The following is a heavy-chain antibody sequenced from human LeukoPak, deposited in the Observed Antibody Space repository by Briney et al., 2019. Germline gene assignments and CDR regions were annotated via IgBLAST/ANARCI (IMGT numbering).Heavy chain of an antibody. V-gene: IGHV3-23*01. J-gene: IGHJ4*02. CDR2: ISGGDIST. CDR1: GFTFSHSA. CDR3: AKSGYNRFDY. D-gene: IGHD5-24*01. Sequence: PGGSLRLSCAASGFTFSHSAMSWVRQAPGKGLEWVSNISGGDISTYYADSVKGRFTISRDNSKNTLYLQMNSLRADDTAVYFCAKSGYNRFDYWGQGTLVTVSS.